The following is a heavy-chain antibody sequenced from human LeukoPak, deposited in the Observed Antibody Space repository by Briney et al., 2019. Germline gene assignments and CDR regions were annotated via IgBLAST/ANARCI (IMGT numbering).Heavy chain of an antibody. CDR2: IYNIGST. D-gene: IGHD1-26*01. CDR1: GGSISSGSYY. Sequence: SQTLSLTCTVSGGSISSGSYYWSWIRQPAGKGLEWIGRIYNIGSTNYNPSLKSRVTISADTSKNQFSLKLSSVTAADTAVYYCARGSGSYESNWFDPWGQGTLVTVSS. J-gene: IGHJ5*02. CDR3: ARGSGSYESNWFDP. V-gene: IGHV4-61*02.